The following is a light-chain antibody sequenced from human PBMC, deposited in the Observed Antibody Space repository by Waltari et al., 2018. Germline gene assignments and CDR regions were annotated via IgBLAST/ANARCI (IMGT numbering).Light chain of an antibody. CDR2: EVT. CDR3: CSYADSSNSD. CDR1: SSDIGSYNL. V-gene: IGLV2-23*02. J-gene: IGLJ2*01. Sequence: QSALAQPATVSGSPGQSITISCTGTSSDIGSYNLVSWYQQHPDKAPKLIIFEVTKRPSGVYNRISDAKAGNTASLTISGLRAEVEADYFCCSYADSSNSDFGGGTKLTVL.